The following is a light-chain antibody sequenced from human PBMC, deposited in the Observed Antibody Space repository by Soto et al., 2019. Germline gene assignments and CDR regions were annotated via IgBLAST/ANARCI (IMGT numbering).Light chain of an antibody. CDR1: QGISNY. J-gene: IGKJ5*01. CDR2: GAS. Sequence: DIQMTQSPSSLSASVGDRVTITCRASQGISNYIAWFQQKPGKAPKRLIYGASSLQSGVPSKFSGSGSGTDFTLTISDLQPEDCATYYCQQYNYYPITFGQGTRLEIK. CDR3: QQYNYYPIT. V-gene: IGKV1-16*02.